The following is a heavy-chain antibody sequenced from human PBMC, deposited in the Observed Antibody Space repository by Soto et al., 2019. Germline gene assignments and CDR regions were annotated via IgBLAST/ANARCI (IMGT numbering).Heavy chain of an antibody. CDR3: ARGLSSSSVWYYYYYGMDV. J-gene: IGHJ6*02. CDR2: INPNSGGT. V-gene: IGHV1-2*02. D-gene: IGHD6-6*01. CDR1: GYTFTGYY. Sequence: ASVKVSCKASGYTFTGYYMHWVRQAPGQGLEWMGWINPNSGGTNYAQKFQGRVTMTRDTSISTAYMELSRLRSDDTAVYYCARGLSSSSVWYYYYYGMDVWGQGTTVPVS.